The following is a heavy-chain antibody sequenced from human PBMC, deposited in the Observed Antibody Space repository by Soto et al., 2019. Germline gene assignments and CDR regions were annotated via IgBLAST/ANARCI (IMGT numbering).Heavy chain of an antibody. Sequence: PGGSLRLSCAASGFTFSSYAMKWVRQAPGKGLEWVSLIGESGTPTYYADSVKGRFTISRDNSGNTLFLEMYSLRAEDTAVYYCARYIPGVRYYGMDDWGQGTTVTASS. CDR1: GFTFSSYA. D-gene: IGHD2-2*01. CDR2: IGESGTPT. CDR3: ARYIPGVRYYGMDD. V-gene: IGHV3-23*01. J-gene: IGHJ6*01.